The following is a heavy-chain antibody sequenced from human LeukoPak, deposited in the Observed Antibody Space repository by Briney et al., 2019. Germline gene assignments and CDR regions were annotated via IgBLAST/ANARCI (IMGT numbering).Heavy chain of an antibody. CDR3: ARRGYCSSASCHSFDY. D-gene: IGHD2-2*01. V-gene: IGHV5-51*01. CDR1: GYSFTSYW. J-gene: IGHJ4*02. CDR2: IYPSDSDA. Sequence: GEPLKISCKGSGYSFTSYWIGWVRPMPGKGLEWMGIIYPSDSDARYSPSFQGQVTVSVDKSISTAYLQWSSLKASDTAMYYCARRGYCSSASCHSFDYWGQGTLVTVSS.